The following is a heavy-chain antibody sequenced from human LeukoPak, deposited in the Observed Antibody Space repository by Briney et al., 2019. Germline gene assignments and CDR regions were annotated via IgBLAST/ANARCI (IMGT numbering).Heavy chain of an antibody. V-gene: IGHV4-59*01. J-gene: IGHJ5*02. CDR2: IYYSGST. CDR3: ARGSLKYSSSWFYNWFDP. CDR1: GGPISSYY. D-gene: IGHD6-13*01. Sequence: SETLSLTCTVSGGPISSYYWSWIRQPPGKGLEWIGYIYYSGSTNYNPSLESRVTISVDTSKNQFSLKLSSVTAADTAVYYCARGSLKYSSSWFYNWFDPWGQGTLVTVSS.